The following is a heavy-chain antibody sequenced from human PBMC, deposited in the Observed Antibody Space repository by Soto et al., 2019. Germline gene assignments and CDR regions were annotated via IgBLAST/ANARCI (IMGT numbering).Heavy chain of an antibody. CDR1: GDSVSGGSHY. CDR3: ARGVGNSRGTYFDS. D-gene: IGHD3-22*01. J-gene: IGHJ4*02. V-gene: IGHV4-61*01. Sequence: SETLSLTCTVSGDSVSGGSHYWSWIRQPPGKGLEWIAYIHYTGSTTYSPSLRSRITMSVDTSTKQFSLKLTSVTAADTAVYYCARGVGNSRGTYFDSWGQGALVTVSS. CDR2: IHYTGST.